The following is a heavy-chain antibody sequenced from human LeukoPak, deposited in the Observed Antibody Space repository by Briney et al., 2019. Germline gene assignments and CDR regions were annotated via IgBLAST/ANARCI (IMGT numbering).Heavy chain of an antibody. CDR2: ISWNSGSI. D-gene: IGHD3-9*01. J-gene: IGHJ4*02. CDR1: GFTFDDYA. CDR3: AKDQASLTGYLNYFDY. Sequence: PGGSLRLSCAASGFTFDDYAMHWVRQAPGKGLEWVSGISWNSGSIGYADSVKGRFTISRDNAKNSLYLQMNSLRAEDTALYYCAKDQASLTGYLNYFDYWGQGTLVTVSS. V-gene: IGHV3-9*01.